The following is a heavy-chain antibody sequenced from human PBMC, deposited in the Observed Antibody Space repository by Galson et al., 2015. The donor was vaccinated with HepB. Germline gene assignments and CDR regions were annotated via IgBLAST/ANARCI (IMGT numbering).Heavy chain of an antibody. D-gene: IGHD5-18*01. CDR2: IIAIFGTA. V-gene: IGHV1-69*06. Sequence: SVKVSCKASGCTFSSYAISWVRQAPGQGLEWMGGIIAIFGTANYAQKFQGRVTITADKSTSTAYMELSSLRSEDTAVYYCASADTAMVPYYYYYMDVGGKGTTVTVSS. CDR3: ASADTAMVPYYYYYMDV. CDR1: GCTFSSYA. J-gene: IGHJ6*03.